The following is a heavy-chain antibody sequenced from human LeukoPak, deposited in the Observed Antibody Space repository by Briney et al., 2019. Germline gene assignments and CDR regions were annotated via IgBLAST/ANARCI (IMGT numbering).Heavy chain of an antibody. Sequence: GGSLRLSCAASGFTFSSTWMHWVRQTPGKGLVWVSRMNSDASTTNYADSVKGRFTVSRDNAKNTLFLQMNNLRAEDTAVYYCATAGRHYLDNWGQGTLVTVSS. CDR1: GFTFSSTW. V-gene: IGHV3-74*01. CDR2: MNSDASTT. J-gene: IGHJ4*02. CDR3: ATAGRHYLDN.